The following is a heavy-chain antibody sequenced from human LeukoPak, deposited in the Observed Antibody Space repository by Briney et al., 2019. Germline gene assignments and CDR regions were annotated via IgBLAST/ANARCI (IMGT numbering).Heavy chain of an antibody. D-gene: IGHD2-15*01. CDR2: IKQDGSEK. V-gene: IGHV3-7*01. CDR1: GFTFSSYW. CDR3: ARGIQYCSGGSCYFFYFDY. Sequence: GGSLRLSCAASGFTFSSYWMSWVRQAPGKGLEWVANIKQDGSEKYYVDSVEGRFTISRDNAKNSLYLQMNSLRAEDTAVYYCARGIQYCSGGSCYFFYFDYWGQGTLVTVSS. J-gene: IGHJ4*02.